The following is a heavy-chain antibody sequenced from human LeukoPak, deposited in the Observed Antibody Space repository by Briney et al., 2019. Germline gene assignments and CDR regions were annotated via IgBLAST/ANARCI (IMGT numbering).Heavy chain of an antibody. CDR2: IIPILGIA. D-gene: IGHD5-18*01. CDR1: GGTFSSYA. Sequence: GASVKVSCKASGGTFSSYAISWVQQAPGQGLEWMGRIIPILGIANYAQKFQGRVTITADKSTSTAYMELSSLRSEDTAVYYCARDSGEAGWILDYWGQGTLVTVSS. J-gene: IGHJ4*02. CDR3: ARDSGEAGWILDY. V-gene: IGHV1-69*04.